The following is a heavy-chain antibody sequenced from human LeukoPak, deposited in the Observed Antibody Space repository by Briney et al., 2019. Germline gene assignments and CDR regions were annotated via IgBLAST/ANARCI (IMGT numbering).Heavy chain of an antibody. D-gene: IGHD3-22*01. Sequence: GGTLRLPCTASGFIFRDYAMRWFRQAPGKGLAWVGFIRREAYGGTTEYAASVKGRFTISRDDYKSIAYLQMNSLKTEDTAVYYCTRDSRGAPDYWGQGTLVTVAS. J-gene: IGHJ4*02. CDR1: GFIFRDYA. CDR3: TRDSRGAPDY. CDR2: IRREAYGGTT. V-gene: IGHV3-49*03.